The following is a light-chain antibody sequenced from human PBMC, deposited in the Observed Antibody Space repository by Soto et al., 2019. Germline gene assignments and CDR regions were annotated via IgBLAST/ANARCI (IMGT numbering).Light chain of an antibody. V-gene: IGKV1-33*01. CDR3: QQYDSFPRT. J-gene: IGKJ2*01. CDR2: HSS. CDR1: QDISKY. Sequence: DILMTQSPSSLSPSVGDRVTITCQASQDISKYLNWYQQKPGTPPKLLIYHSSNLETGVPSRFSGSGSGTPFILTISSLQPEDLATYFCQQYDSFPRTFGQGTKLDLK.